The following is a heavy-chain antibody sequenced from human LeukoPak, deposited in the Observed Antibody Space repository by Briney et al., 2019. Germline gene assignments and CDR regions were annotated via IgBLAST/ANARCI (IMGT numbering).Heavy chain of an antibody. V-gene: IGHV3-33*01. D-gene: IGHD3-3*01. CDR3: ARDRKVDFWSGYYLPYYYGMDV. J-gene: IGHJ6*02. Sequence: GRSLSLSCAASGFTFSSYGMHWVRQAPGKGLEWVAVIWYDGSNKYYADSVKGRFTISRDNSKNTLYLQMNSLRAEDTALYYCARDRKVDFWSGYYLPYYYGMDVWGQGTTVTVSS. CDR2: IWYDGSNK. CDR1: GFTFSSYG.